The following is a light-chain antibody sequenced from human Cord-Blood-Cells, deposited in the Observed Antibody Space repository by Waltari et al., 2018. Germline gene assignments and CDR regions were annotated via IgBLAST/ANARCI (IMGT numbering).Light chain of an antibody. J-gene: IGKJ3*01. CDR2: AAS. CDR1: QGISSY. V-gene: IGKV1-8*01. Sequence: AIRMTQSPSSLSASTGDRVTITCRASQGISSYLAWYQQKPGKAPKLLIYAASTLQSGDPSRFSGSGSGTDFTLTISCLQSEDFAPYYCQQYYSYPFTFGPGSKVDIK. CDR3: QQYYSYPFT.